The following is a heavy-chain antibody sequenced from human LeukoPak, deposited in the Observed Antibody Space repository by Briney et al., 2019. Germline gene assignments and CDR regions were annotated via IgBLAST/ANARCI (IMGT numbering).Heavy chain of an antibody. CDR1: GFTFSSYG. CDR2: IRYDGSNK. CDR3: ARDMVRGVILGLFDY. Sequence: GGSLRLSCAASGFTFSSYGMHWVRQAPGKGLEWVAFIRYDGSNKYYADSVQGRFTISRDNAKNSLYLQMNSLRAEDTAVYYCARDMVRGVILGLFDYWGQGTLVTVSS. J-gene: IGHJ4*02. V-gene: IGHV3-30*02. D-gene: IGHD3-10*01.